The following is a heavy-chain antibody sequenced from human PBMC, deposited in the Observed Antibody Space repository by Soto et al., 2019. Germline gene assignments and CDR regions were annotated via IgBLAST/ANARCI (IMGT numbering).Heavy chain of an antibody. D-gene: IGHD2-15*01. CDR2: IWGDGSHK. V-gene: IGHV3-33*02. CDR3: VREFVDVPMTLDF. J-gene: IGHJ4*02. Sequence: QVQLVESGGDVVQPGRSLRLSCAASGFTFSNYGMHWVRQAPGKGLEWVAVIWGDGSHKYYADSAKGRFTISRDNSQNTLFLQVSSLRVEDTAVYYCVREFVDVPMTLDFWGQGTLVTVSS. CDR1: GFTFSNYG.